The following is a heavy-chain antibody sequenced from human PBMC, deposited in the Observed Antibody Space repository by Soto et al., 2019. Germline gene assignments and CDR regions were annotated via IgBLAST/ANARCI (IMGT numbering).Heavy chain of an antibody. CDR3: ARDLRYSSSSVTPGIDY. CDR2: ISYDGSNK. D-gene: IGHD6-6*01. Sequence: HPGGSLRLSCAASGFTFSSYAMHWVRQAPGKGLEWVAVISYDGSNKYYADSVKGRFTISRDNSKNTLYLQMNSLRAEDTAVYYCARDLRYSSSSVTPGIDYWGHGTLVTVSS. V-gene: IGHV3-30-3*01. CDR1: GFTFSSYA. J-gene: IGHJ4*01.